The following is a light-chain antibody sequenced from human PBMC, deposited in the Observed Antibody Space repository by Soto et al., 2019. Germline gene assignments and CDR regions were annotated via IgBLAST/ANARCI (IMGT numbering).Light chain of an antibody. J-gene: IGKJ3*01. CDR1: QGISNY. CDR3: QNYNSAPFT. V-gene: IGKV1-27*01. CDR2: AAS. Sequence: DIQMTQSPSSLSASVGDRVAITCRASQGISNYLAWYQQKPGKVPKLLIYAASTLQSGVPSRFSGNGSWTDFTLTISSLQPEDVATYYYQNYNSAPFTFGPGTKVDIK.